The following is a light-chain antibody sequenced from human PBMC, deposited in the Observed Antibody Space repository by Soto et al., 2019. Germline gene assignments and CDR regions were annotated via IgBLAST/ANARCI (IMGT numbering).Light chain of an antibody. V-gene: IGKV3-20*01. CDR2: ATS. CDR3: HQVDSSLA. J-gene: IGKJ1*01. CDR1: QSVSSSF. Sequence: EILLTQSPATLSLSPGEGATLSCRASQSVSSSFLAWYQQQPGQAPRLLIYATSRRAPGIPDRFSGSGAGTDFTLTISRLEPEDFAVYYCHQVDSSLAFGQGTKVEIK.